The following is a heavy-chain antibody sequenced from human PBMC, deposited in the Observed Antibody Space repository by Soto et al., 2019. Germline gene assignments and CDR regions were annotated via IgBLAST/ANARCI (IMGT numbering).Heavy chain of an antibody. CDR1: GGSISSGGYY. CDR2: IYYSGST. V-gene: IGHV4-31*03. Sequence: SETLSLTCTVSGGSISSGGYYWSWIRQHPGKGLEWIGYIYYSGSTYYNPSLKSRVTISVDTSKNQFSLKLSSVTAADTAVYYCARDIAAAGTHYYYYGMDVWGQGTTVTVSS. CDR3: ARDIAAAGTHYYYYGMDV. D-gene: IGHD6-13*01. J-gene: IGHJ6*02.